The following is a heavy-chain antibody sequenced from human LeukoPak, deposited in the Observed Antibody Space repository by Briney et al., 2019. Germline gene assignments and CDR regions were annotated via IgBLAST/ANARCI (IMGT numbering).Heavy chain of an antibody. D-gene: IGHD6-13*01. CDR1: GGSISSSNYY. CDR2: IYYSGST. Sequence: PSETLSLTCTVSGGSISSSNYYWGWIRQPPGKGLEWIGSIYYSGSTHYNPSLKSRVTISVDTSKNQFSLKLSSVTAADTALYHCPSNSSDPYCSSAKRYNWFDPWGQGTLVTVSS. CDR3: PSNSSDPYCSSAKRYNWFDP. V-gene: IGHV4-39*01. J-gene: IGHJ5*02.